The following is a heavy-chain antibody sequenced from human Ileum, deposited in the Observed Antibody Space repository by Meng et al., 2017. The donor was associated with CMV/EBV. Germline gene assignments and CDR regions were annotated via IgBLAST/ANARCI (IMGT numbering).Heavy chain of an antibody. V-gene: IGHV1-8*01. Sequence: ASVKVSCKASGDTFTSFDINWVRQATGQGLEWMGWVNLNSGNTEYAQKFQGRVTMTRDTSTGTAYMELSSLRSDDTAVYYCARVSSYDGSGYPLWYFDLWGRGTLVTVSS. CDR3: ARVSSYDGSGYPLWYFDL. CDR2: VNLNSGNT. D-gene: IGHD3-22*01. J-gene: IGHJ2*01. CDR1: GDTFTSFD.